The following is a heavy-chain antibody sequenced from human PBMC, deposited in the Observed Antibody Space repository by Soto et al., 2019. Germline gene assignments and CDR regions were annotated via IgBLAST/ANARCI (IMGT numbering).Heavy chain of an antibody. Sequence: QVQLVQSGAEVKKPGSSVKVSCKASGGTFSSYTIGWVRQAPGQGREWMGRIIPILGIANYAQKFQGRVTITADKSTSTAYMELSSLRSEDTAVYYCACYGDYEGGYYYYGMDVWGQGTTVTVSS. CDR1: GGTFSSYT. J-gene: IGHJ6*02. V-gene: IGHV1-69*02. CDR3: ACYGDYEGGYYYYGMDV. D-gene: IGHD4-17*01. CDR2: IIPILGIA.